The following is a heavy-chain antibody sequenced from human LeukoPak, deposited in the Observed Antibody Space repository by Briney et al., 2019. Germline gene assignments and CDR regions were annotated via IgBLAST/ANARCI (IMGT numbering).Heavy chain of an antibody. CDR1: GASISSYH. J-gene: IGHJ4*02. V-gene: IGHV4-59*08. Sequence: SETLSLTCTVSGASISSYHWSWIRQPPGKGLEWIGYIHYSGSTNYNPSLKSRIIMSVDSSKGQFSLRLTSVTAADTAVYYCARRSSGYYSNYFDYWGQGILVTVSS. CDR2: IHYSGST. D-gene: IGHD3-22*01. CDR3: ARRSSGYYSNYFDY.